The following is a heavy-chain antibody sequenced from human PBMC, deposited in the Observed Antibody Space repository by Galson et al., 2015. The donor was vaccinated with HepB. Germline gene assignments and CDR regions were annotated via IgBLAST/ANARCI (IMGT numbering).Heavy chain of an antibody. CDR2: IDPSDSYT. CDR1: GYSFTSYW. Sequence: QSGAEVKKPGESLRISCKGSGYSFTSYWISWVRQMPGKGLEWMGRIDPSDSYTNYSPSFQGHVTISADKSISTAYLQWSSLKASDTAMYYCARSYGVVVPAAMGFDYWGQGTLVTVSS. V-gene: IGHV5-10-1*01. D-gene: IGHD2-2*01. CDR3: ARSYGVVVPAAMGFDY. J-gene: IGHJ4*02.